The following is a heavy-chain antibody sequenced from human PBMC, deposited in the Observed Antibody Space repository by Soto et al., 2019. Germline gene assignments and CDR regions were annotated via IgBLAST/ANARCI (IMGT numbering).Heavy chain of an antibody. CDR1: GFTFSSYA. CDR2: ISGSGGST. V-gene: IGHV3-23*01. Sequence: GGSLRLSCAASGFTFSSYAMSWVRQAPGKGLEWVSAISGSGGSTYYADSVKGRFTISRDNSKNTLYLQMYSLRVEDTAIYYCAKPLGPGTTTNWFDPWGQGTLVTVSS. CDR3: AKPLGPGTTTNWFDP. J-gene: IGHJ5*02. D-gene: IGHD1-1*01.